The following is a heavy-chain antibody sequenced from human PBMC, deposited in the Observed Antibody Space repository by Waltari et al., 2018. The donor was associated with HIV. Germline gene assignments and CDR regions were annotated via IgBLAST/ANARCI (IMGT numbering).Heavy chain of an antibody. CDR1: RFTFSKYA. D-gene: IGHD3-9*01. CDR3: ARVPLDILTGFDPYYFES. V-gene: IGHV3-23*04. Sequence: EVQLVESGGGLVQPGGSLRVSCAGSRFTFSKYALSWVGQSPGKGLEWVSAISASGTRTYYADSVKGRFTVSRDNSKNTLNLQMSSLRAEDTAVYYCARVPLDILTGFDPYYFESWGQGTLVTVSS. J-gene: IGHJ4*02. CDR2: ISASGTRT.